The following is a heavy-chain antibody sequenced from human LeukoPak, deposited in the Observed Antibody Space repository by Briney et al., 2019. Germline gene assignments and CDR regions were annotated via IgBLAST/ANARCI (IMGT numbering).Heavy chain of an antibody. Sequence: GGSLRLSCAASGFTFSNYWMSWVRQTPGKGLEWVANINQDGGEKYYVDSVKGRFTISRDNAKNSLYLQMNSLRAEDTAVYYCARDQINSSGNKPPFDYWGRGTLFTVSS. V-gene: IGHV3-7*01. D-gene: IGHD1-26*01. J-gene: IGHJ4*02. CDR3: ARDQINSSGNKPPFDY. CDR2: INQDGGEK. CDR1: GFTFSNYW.